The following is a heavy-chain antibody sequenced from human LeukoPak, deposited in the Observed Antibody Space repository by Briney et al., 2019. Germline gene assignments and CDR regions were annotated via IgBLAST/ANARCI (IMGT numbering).Heavy chain of an antibody. J-gene: IGHJ5*02. CDR1: GGTFSSYA. D-gene: IGHD2-2*01. V-gene: IGHV1-69*13. Sequence: SVKVSCKASGGTFSSYAISWVRQAPSQGLEWMGGIIPIFGTAHYAQKFQGRVTSTADESTSTAYMELSSLRSEDTAVYYCARSYCSSTSCSRSPNWFDPWGQGTLVTVSS. CDR3: ARSYCSSTSCSRSPNWFDP. CDR2: IIPIFGTA.